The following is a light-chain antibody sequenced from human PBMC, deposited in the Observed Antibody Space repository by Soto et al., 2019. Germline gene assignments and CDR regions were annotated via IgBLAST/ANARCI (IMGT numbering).Light chain of an antibody. Sequence: QSALTQPASVSGSPGQSITISCTGTSSDVGGYNYVSWYQQHPGKAPKLMIYDVSNRPSGVSNRFSGSKSGNTASLTISGLQAEDEADYYCSSYPSSSTLYVFGTGTKVTVL. CDR3: SSYPSSSTLYV. CDR2: DVS. V-gene: IGLV2-14*01. CDR1: SSDVGGYNY. J-gene: IGLJ1*01.